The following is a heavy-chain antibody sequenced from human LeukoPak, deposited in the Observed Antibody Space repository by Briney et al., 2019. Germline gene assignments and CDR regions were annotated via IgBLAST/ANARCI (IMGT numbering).Heavy chain of an antibody. CDR2: IKQDGSEK. CDR1: GFTSSSYW. CDR3: ASCIAAAGTSSDDAFDI. Sequence: GGSLRLSCAASGFTSSSYWMSWVRQAPGKGLEWVANIKQDGSEKYYVDSVKGRFTISRDNAKNSLYLQMNSLRAEETAVYYCASCIAAAGTSSDDAFDIWGQGTMVTVSS. D-gene: IGHD6-13*01. J-gene: IGHJ3*02. V-gene: IGHV3-7*01.